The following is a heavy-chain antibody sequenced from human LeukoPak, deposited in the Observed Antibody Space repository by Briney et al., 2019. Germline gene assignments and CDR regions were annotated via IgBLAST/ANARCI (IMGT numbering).Heavy chain of an antibody. D-gene: IGHD3-22*01. V-gene: IGHV4-39*07. Sequence: SETLSLTCTVSGGSISSSSYYWGWIRQPPGKGLEWIGSIYYSGSTYYNPSLKSRVTISVDTSKNQFSLKLSSVTAADTAVYYCARVRLPLQYYDSSGYVFDYWGQGTLVTVSS. CDR3: ARVRLPLQYYDSSGYVFDY. CDR2: IYYSGST. CDR1: GGSISSSSYY. J-gene: IGHJ4*02.